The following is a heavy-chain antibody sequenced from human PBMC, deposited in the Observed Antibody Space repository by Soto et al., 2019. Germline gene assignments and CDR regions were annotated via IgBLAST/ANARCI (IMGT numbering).Heavy chain of an antibody. CDR2: ISAYNGNT. Sequence: GASVKVSCKASGYTFTSYGISWVRQAPGQGLEWMGWISAYNGNTNYAQKLQGRVTMTTDTSTSTAYMELRSLRSDDTAVYYCARDNELMVYAIYSSGWPPGYWGQGTLVTVSS. CDR1: GYTFTSYG. J-gene: IGHJ4*02. V-gene: IGHV1-18*01. CDR3: ARDNELMVYAIYSSGWPPGY. D-gene: IGHD2-8*01.